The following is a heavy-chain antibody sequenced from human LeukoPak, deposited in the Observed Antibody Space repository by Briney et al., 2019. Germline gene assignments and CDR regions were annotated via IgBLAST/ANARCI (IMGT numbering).Heavy chain of an antibody. CDR1: GGTFSSYA. D-gene: IGHD6-19*01. Sequence: SVKVSCKASGGTFSSYAISWVRQAPGQGLEWMGGIIPTFGTANYAQKFQGRVTITADKSTSTAYMELSSLRSEDTAVYYCASTGEYSSGWDNWFDPWGQGTLVTVSS. V-gene: IGHV1-69*06. J-gene: IGHJ5*02. CDR3: ASTGEYSSGWDNWFDP. CDR2: IIPTFGTA.